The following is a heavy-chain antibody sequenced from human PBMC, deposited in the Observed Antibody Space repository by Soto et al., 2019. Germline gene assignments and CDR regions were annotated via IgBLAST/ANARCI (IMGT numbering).Heavy chain of an antibody. Sequence: ALVKVSCKASGYTFTSSEISWVRQAPGQGLERMGWISTDNGYTNYAQHIQGRGSMTKDKSTSTAHLDPKGQSPDDTPGYYCARDHGSTTFGVYSMCYCCMDGWGQAITVTVS. CDR1: GYTFTSSE. D-gene: IGHD3-3*01. CDR2: ISTDNGYT. V-gene: IGHV1-18*01. CDR3: ARDHGSTTFGVYSMCYCCMDG. J-gene: IGHJ6*02.